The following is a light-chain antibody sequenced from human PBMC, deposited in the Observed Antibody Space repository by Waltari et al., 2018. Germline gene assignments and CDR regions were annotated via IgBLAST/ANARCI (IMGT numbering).Light chain of an antibody. CDR2: WAS. J-gene: IGKJ1*01. Sequence: IVMTQFPDCLSESLRESGTINGKCSQSVLYSSNTRNYLAGYQQKPGQPPKLLIYWASTRESGVPDRFSGSGSGTDFTLTISSLQAEDVAVYYCQQYYTTPRGTFGQGTKVEIK. V-gene: IGKV4-1*01. CDR1: QSVLYSSNTRNY. CDR3: QQYYTTPRGT.